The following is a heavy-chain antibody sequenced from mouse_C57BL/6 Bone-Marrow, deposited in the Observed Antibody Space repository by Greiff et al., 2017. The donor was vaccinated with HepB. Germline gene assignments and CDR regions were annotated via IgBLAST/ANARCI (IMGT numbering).Heavy chain of an antibody. J-gene: IGHJ1*03. Sequence: VQLQQSGAELVKPGASVKLSCKASGYTFTSYWMQWVKQRPGQGLEWIGEIDPSDSYTNYNQKFKGKATLTVDTSSSTAYMQLSSLTSEDSAVYYCARRDDYGSSYWYFDVWGTGTTVTVSS. V-gene: IGHV1-50*01. CDR1: GYTFTSYW. CDR3: ARRDDYGSSYWYFDV. CDR2: IDPSDSYT. D-gene: IGHD1-1*01.